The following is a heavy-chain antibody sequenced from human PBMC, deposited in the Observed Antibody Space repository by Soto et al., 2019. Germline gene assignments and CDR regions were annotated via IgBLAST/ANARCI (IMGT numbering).Heavy chain of an antibody. D-gene: IGHD2-21*02. CDR2: IKQDGSEK. V-gene: IGHV3-7*03. CDR1: GFTFSSYW. J-gene: IGHJ3*02. Sequence: GGSLRLSCAASGFTFSSYWMSWVRQAPGKGLEWVANIKQDGSEKYYVDSVKGRFTISRDNAKNSLYLQMNSLRAEDTAVYYCAREVYGGNSASAFEIWGQGTMVTVSS. CDR3: AREVYGGNSASAFEI.